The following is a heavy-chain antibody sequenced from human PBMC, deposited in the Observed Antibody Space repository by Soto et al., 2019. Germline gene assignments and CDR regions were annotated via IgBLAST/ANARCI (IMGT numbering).Heavy chain of an antibody. Sequence: PSETLSLTCAVSGYSIRSGYFWGWIRQPPGKGLEWIGYMYHSGTFLKSPSLKTRLTMSLDMSKNQFSLTLNSMTAADTAVYYCARAQFYSGSGNYNNLMFDAWGQGIQVTVSS. D-gene: IGHD3-10*01. CDR1: GYSIRSGYF. CDR3: ARAQFYSGSGNYNNLMFDA. CDR2: MYHSGTF. J-gene: IGHJ5*02. V-gene: IGHV4-38-2*01.